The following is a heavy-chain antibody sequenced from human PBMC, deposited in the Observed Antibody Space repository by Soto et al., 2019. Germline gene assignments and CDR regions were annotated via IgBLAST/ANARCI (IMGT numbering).Heavy chain of an antibody. CDR1: GYTFTSYY. CDR2: INPSGGST. CDR3: ARVYYDSSGYYPWAFDI. J-gene: IGHJ3*02. D-gene: IGHD3-22*01. V-gene: IGHV1-46*01. Sequence: ASVKVSCKASGYTFTSYYMHWVRQAPGQGLEWMGIINPSGGSTSYAQKFQGRVTMTRDTSTSTVYMELSSLRSEDTAVYYCARVYYDSSGYYPWAFDICGQGTMVTVSS.